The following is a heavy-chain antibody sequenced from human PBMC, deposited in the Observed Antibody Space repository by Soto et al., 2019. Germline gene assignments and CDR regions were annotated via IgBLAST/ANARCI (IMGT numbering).Heavy chain of an antibody. D-gene: IGHD3-3*01. CDR2: IYWDDDK. V-gene: IGHV2-5*02. J-gene: IGHJ4*02. Sequence: QITLNESGPTLVKPTQTLTLTCTFSGFSLTTSGVGVGWIRQSPGKAPEWLAFIYWDDDKRYSPSLKSRLTITKDTSKNQVVLTMANLDPADTATYYCAHRVLRTVFGLVTTTAIYFDFWGQGTPVAVSS. CDR3: AHRVLRTVFGLVTTTAIYFDF. CDR1: GFSLTTSGVG.